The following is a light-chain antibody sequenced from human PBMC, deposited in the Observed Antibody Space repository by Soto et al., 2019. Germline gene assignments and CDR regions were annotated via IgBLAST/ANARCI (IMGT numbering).Light chain of an antibody. CDR2: VST. CDR3: QQYGCSVWT. Sequence: ALYQQKPCQSPRLLIYVSTSRATSVPDRFSGSGSRTDFTLTISILEPEYFVVYCCQQYGCSVWTFGQGTKVDI. J-gene: IGKJ1*01. V-gene: IGKV3-20*01.